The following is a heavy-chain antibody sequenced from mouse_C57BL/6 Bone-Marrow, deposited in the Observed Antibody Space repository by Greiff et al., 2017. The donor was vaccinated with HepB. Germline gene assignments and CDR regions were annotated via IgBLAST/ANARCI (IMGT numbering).Heavy chain of an antibody. V-gene: IGHV1-26*01. J-gene: IGHJ2*01. CDR1: GYTFTDYY. CDR2: INPNNGGT. CDR3: ARDSEDY. Sequence: EVQLQQSGPELVKPGASVKISCKASGYTFTDYYMNWVKQSHGKSLEWIGDINPNNGGTSYNQKFKGKATLTVDKSSSTAYMELRSLTSEDSAVYYCARDSEDYWGQGTTLTVSS.